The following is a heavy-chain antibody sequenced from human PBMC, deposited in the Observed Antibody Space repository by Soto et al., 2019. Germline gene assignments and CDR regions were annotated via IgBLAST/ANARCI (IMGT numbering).Heavy chain of an antibody. V-gene: IGHV3-23*01. CDR1: GFTFSSYA. D-gene: IGHD1-1*01. Sequence: EVQLLESGGGLVQPGGSLRLSCAASGFTFSSYAMSWVRQAPGQGLEWVSAISGSGVSTYYADSVKVRFTISRDNSKNTVYMQMNSLRAEDTAVYYCAKDKAGVWNNPRGGYSDYWGQGTLVTVSS. CDR2: ISGSGVST. CDR3: AKDKAGVWNNPRGGYSDY. J-gene: IGHJ4*02.